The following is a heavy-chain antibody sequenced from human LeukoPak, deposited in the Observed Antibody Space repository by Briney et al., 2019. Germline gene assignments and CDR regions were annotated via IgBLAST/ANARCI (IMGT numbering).Heavy chain of an antibody. Sequence: SETLSLTCAVYGGSFGGYYWSWIRQPPGKGLEWIGEINHSGSTNYNPSLKSRVTISVDTSKNQFSLKRSSVTAADTAVYYCAGEPNCSSTSCYIGWFDPWGQGTLVTVSS. CDR2: INHSGST. CDR1: GGSFGGYY. CDR3: AGEPNCSSTSCYIGWFDP. J-gene: IGHJ5*02. D-gene: IGHD2-2*02. V-gene: IGHV4-34*01.